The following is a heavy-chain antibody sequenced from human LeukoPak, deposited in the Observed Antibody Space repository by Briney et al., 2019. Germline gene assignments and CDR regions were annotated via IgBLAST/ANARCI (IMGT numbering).Heavy chain of an antibody. CDR2: ISYDGSNK. Sequence: PGRSLRLSFAASGFTFSSYAMHWVRQAPGKGLEWVAVISYDGSNKYYADSVKGRFTISRDNSKNTLYLQMNSLRAEDTAVYYCASTVTTGFDYWGQGTLVTVSS. D-gene: IGHD4-11*01. CDR1: GFTFSSYA. CDR3: ASTVTTGFDY. J-gene: IGHJ4*02. V-gene: IGHV3-30*01.